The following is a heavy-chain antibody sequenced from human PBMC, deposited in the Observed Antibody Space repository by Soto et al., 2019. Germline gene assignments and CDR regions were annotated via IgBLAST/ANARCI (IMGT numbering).Heavy chain of an antibody. CDR3: ARTFDTITYYFDY. J-gene: IGHJ4*02. Sequence: LRLSCAASEFTFSSYAMHWIRQAPGKGLEWVAVISFDGNIIQYADSVKGRFIISRDNSKNTLYLQMNSLRGEDTAVYYCARTFDTITYYFDYWGQGTLVTVSS. D-gene: IGHD3-9*01. V-gene: IGHV3-30-3*01. CDR2: ISFDGNII. CDR1: EFTFSSYA.